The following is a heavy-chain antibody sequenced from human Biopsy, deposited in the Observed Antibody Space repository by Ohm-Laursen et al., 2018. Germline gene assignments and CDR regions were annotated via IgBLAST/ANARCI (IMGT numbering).Heavy chain of an antibody. CDR1: GDSIATFNYY. CDR3: ARIYFYGLGSSDYFFDS. V-gene: IGHV4-39*01. J-gene: IGHJ4*02. CDR2: IFYSGTT. D-gene: IGHD3-10*01. Sequence: SQTLSLTCSVSGDSIATFNYYWGWVRQPPGKGLEWLATIFYSGTTYFSRTLESRLTISQDTSSNQFSPRLKYVTAADTGVYYCARIYFYGLGSSDYFFDSWGQGTLVTVSS.